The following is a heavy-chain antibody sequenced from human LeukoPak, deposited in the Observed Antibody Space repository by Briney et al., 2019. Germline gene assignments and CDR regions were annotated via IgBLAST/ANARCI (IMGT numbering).Heavy chain of an antibody. Sequence: PGGSLRLSCEVSGFTSGDYYMSWSRQAPGKGLEWVSAMDSSSTYIFYGDSVKGRFTISRDNAKNSLFLQMNSLRAEDTAVYYCARFSIAAARSFLDHWGQGALVTVSS. CDR3: ARFSIAAARSFLDH. J-gene: IGHJ4*02. V-gene: IGHV3-21*01. D-gene: IGHD6-13*01. CDR2: MDSSSTYI. CDR1: GFTSGDYY.